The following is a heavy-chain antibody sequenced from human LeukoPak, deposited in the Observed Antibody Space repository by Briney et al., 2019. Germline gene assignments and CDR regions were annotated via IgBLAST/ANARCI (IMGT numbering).Heavy chain of an antibody. Sequence: GGSLRLSCVASGFRFSDFAMSWVRQAPGKGLEWVSGISDSGRATYYTDSVKGRCTISRDDSKNTVNLQLNNVRAEDTALYFCARHDSFIPFWGQGMQVTVSS. V-gene: IGHV3-23*01. D-gene: IGHD5-18*01. CDR3: ARHDSFIPF. J-gene: IGHJ4*02. CDR2: ISDSGRAT. CDR1: GFRFSDFA.